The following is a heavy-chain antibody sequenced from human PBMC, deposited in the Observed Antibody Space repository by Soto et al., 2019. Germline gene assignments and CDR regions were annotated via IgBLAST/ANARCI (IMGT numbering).Heavy chain of an antibody. CDR1: GGSISSVGYY. Sequence: SQTLSLTCTVAGGSISSVGYYWSWIRKPPGKGLEWIGCIYYSGTTYYNPSLKSRVTISVDTSKNQFSLKLSSVTAAGTAVYYCARRRKIFGVVIVDYWGQGTLVTVSS. D-gene: IGHD3-3*01. J-gene: IGHJ4*02. V-gene: IGHV4-39*01. CDR2: IYYSGTT. CDR3: ARRRKIFGVVIVDY.